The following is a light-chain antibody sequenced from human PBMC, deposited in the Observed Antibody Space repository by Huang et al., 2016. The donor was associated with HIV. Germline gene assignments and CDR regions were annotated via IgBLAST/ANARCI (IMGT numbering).Light chain of an antibody. CDR2: DAS. Sequence: EIVLTQSPVTLARSPGQRATLSCRASQSVDTYLAWYQQKPGQAPRLLIYDASNRATGIPARFIGSGSGTDFTLTISSLEPDDFVLYFCQQRSTWPPTFGGGTTMEIK. J-gene: IGKJ4*01. CDR1: QSVDTY. CDR3: QQRSTWPPT. V-gene: IGKV3-11*01.